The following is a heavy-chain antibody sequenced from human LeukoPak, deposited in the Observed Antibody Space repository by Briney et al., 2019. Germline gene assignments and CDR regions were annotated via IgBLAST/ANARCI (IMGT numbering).Heavy chain of an antibody. CDR1: GFTFSSYG. V-gene: IGHV3-33*01. CDR3: ARGLVGARGSTDAFDI. J-gene: IGHJ3*02. D-gene: IGHD1-26*01. Sequence: PGGSLRLSCAAFGFTFSSYGMHWVRQAPGKGLEWVAVIWYDGSNKYYADSVKGRFTISRDNSKNTLYLQMNSLRAEDTAVYYCARGLVGARGSTDAFDIWGQGTMVTVSS. CDR2: IWYDGSNK.